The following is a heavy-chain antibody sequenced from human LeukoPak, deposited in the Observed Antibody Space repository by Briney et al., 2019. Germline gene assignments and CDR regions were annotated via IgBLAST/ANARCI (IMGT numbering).Heavy chain of an antibody. CDR2: SSANSGDR. D-gene: IGHD1-14*01. J-gene: IGHJ4*02. CDR1: GYTFTSQG. V-gene: IGHV1-18*01. Sequence: ASVKSYCKPSGYTFTSQGISLVRQAPGQGLEAMRLSSANSGDRNYAKKFQGRVTLTTDTSTGTAYMELRSLRSDDTAVYYCARNLPGLDFWGQGTLVTVSS. CDR3: ARNLPGLDF.